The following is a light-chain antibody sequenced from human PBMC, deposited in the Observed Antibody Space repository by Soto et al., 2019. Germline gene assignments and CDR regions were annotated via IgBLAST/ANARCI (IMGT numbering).Light chain of an antibody. CDR3: LQYGNSPRT. Sequence: VVLTQSPGTLSLSPGERAILSCRAGQPVNNNFLAWYRQKTGQAPRLLIYGASSRATGVPDRFSGSGSGTDFTLTISRLEPEDFAVYFCLQYGNSPRTFGQATRVEIK. V-gene: IGKV3-20*01. CDR1: QPVNNNF. J-gene: IGKJ1*01. CDR2: GAS.